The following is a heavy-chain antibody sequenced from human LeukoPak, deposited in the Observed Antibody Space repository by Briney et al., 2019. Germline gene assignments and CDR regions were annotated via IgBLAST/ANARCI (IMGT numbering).Heavy chain of an antibody. V-gene: IGHV3-30*02. Sequence: PGGSLRLSCAASGFTFSSYGMHWVRQAPGKGLEWVAFIRYDASNTYYADSVKGRFTISRDNSKNTLYLQMNSLRAEDTAVYYCAKETNSPRWFGEFTQGFDYWGQGTLVTVSS. D-gene: IGHD3-10*01. CDR2: IRYDASNT. CDR1: GFTFSSYG. J-gene: IGHJ4*02. CDR3: AKETNSPRWFGEFTQGFDY.